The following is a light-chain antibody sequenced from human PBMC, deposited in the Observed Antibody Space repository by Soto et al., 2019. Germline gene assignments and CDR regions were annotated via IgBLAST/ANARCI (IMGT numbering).Light chain of an antibody. Sequence: DIVMTQSPATLPVSPGERATLSSRASESVSSKFVWHQQRPGHAPRFLIHDASTRATGIPARLSGSGSGTEFILTISSVESEDFAIYYCQQHNDWPTFGQGTRLEI. CDR3: QQHNDWPT. CDR2: DAS. J-gene: IGKJ5*01. V-gene: IGKV3-15*01. CDR1: ESVSSK.